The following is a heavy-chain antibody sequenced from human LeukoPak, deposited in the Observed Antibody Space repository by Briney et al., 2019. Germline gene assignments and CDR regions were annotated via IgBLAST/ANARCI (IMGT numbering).Heavy chain of an antibody. CDR1: EYTFTTYE. CDR2: ISPGNGNT. Sequence: GASVKVSCKASEYTFTTYEIHWVHQAPGQGLEWMGWISPGNGNTKYSQKFQGRVTMTTDTSTSTAYMELRSLRSDDTAVYYCARRYSSGWYNWFDPWGQGTLVTVSS. V-gene: IGHV1-3*01. J-gene: IGHJ5*02. D-gene: IGHD6-19*01. CDR3: ARRYSSGWYNWFDP.